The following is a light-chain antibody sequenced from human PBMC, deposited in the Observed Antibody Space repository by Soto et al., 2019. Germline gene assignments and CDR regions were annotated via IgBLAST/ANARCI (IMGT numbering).Light chain of an antibody. CDR2: KAS. CDR1: QSISSW. V-gene: IGKV1-5*03. Sequence: DIQITQSPSTLSPSVGDTVTITCRASQSISSWLAWYQQKPGTAPKLLIYKASTLQSGVPSRFSGSGSGTEFTLTISSLQPDDSATYYCQQYNDNWTFGQGTKVDIK. CDR3: QQYNDNWT. J-gene: IGKJ1*01.